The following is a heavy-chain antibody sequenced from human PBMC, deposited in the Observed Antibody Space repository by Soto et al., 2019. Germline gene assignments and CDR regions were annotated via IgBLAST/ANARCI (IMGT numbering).Heavy chain of an antibody. J-gene: IGHJ4*02. Sequence: QVQLVESGGGVVQPGRSLRLSCAASGFTFSSYAMHWVRQAPGKGLEWVAVISYDGSNTYYADSVKGRFTISRDTSKNTLYLQMNSLRAEDTAVYYCARGGIPGIAVAGTGYYFDYWGQGTLVTVSS. CDR1: GFTFSSYA. D-gene: IGHD6-19*01. V-gene: IGHV3-30-3*01. CDR2: ISYDGSNT. CDR3: ARGGIPGIAVAGTGYYFDY.